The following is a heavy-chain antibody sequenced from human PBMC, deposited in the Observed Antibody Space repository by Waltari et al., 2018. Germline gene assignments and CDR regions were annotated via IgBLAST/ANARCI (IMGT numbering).Heavy chain of an antibody. J-gene: IGHJ4*02. CDR2: IRYDGSNK. Sequence: QVQLVESGGGVVQPGGSLRLSCAASGFTFSSYGMHWVRQAPGKGLEWVAFIRYDGSNKYYADSVKGRFTISRDNSKNTLYLQMNSLRAEDTAVYYCAKGRQWLGRGLDYWGQGTLVTVSS. V-gene: IGHV3-30*02. CDR3: AKGRQWLGRGLDY. D-gene: IGHD6-19*01. CDR1: GFTFSSYG.